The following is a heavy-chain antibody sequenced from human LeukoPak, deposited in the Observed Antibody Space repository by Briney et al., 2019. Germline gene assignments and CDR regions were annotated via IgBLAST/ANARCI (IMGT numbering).Heavy chain of an antibody. V-gene: IGHV4-38-2*02. CDR2: IYHSGST. CDR3: ARVDTAMVEYWYFDL. J-gene: IGHJ2*01. D-gene: IGHD5-18*01. Sequence: SETLSLTCTVSGYSISSGYYWGWIRQPPGKGLEWIGSIYHSGSTYYNPSLKSRVTISVDTSKNQFSLKLSSVTAADTAVYYCARVDTAMVEYWYFDLWGQGTLVTVSS. CDR1: GYSISSGYY.